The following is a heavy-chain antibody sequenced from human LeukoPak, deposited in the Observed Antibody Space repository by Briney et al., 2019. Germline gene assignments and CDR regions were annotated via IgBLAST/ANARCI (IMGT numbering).Heavy chain of an antibody. CDR3: ARDGSYSPRCWFDP. J-gene: IGHJ5*02. Sequence: GASVKVSCKASGGTFTTYAMNWVRQAPGQGLEWMGWINTNTGNPTYAQGFTGRFVFSLDTSVSTAYLQISSLKAEDTAVYYCARDGSYSPRCWFDPWGQGTLVTVSS. CDR2: INTNTGNP. CDR1: GGTFTTYA. V-gene: IGHV7-4-1*02. D-gene: IGHD1-26*01.